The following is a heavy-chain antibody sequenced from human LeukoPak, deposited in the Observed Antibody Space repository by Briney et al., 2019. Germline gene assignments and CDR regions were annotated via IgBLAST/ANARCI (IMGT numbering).Heavy chain of an antibody. CDR3: AKDFNYDFWSGYHY. V-gene: IGHV3-9*01. CDR1: GFTFDDYA. J-gene: IGHJ4*02. D-gene: IGHD3-3*01. CDR2: ISWNSGSI. Sequence: GGSLRLSCAASGFTFDDYAMHWVRQAPGKGLEWVSGISWNSGSISYADSVKGRFTISRDNAKNSLYLQMNSLRAEDTALYYCAKDFNYDFWSGYHYWGQGTLVTVSS.